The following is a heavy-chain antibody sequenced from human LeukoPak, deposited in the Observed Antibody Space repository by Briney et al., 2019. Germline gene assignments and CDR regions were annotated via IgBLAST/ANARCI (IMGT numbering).Heavy chain of an antibody. CDR2: ITPVFGTA. J-gene: IGHJ4*02. Sequence: SVKVSCRASGGTFSSYAISGVRQAPGQGLEWMGRITPVFGTANYAQKFQGRVTITTDESTSTAYMELSSRRSEDTAVYYCARDLGYSYGPRVPPVGADYWGQGTLVTVSS. D-gene: IGHD5-18*01. V-gene: IGHV1-69*05. CDR3: ARDLGYSYGPRVPPVGADY. CDR1: GGTFSSYA.